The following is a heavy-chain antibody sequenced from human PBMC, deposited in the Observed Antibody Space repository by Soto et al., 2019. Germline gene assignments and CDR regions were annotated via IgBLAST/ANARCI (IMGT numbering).Heavy chain of an antibody. CDR2: ISYDGSVK. J-gene: IGHJ6*02. CDR3: AKDGEAKLYHYYYGMDV. CDR1: GFTFSSYG. Sequence: QVQLVESGGGVVQPGRSLRLSCAASGFTFSSYGMHWVRQAPGKGLEWVAVISYDGSVKYYADSVKGRFTISRDNSKNTLYLQMNSLRAEDTAVYYCAKDGEAKLYHYYYGMDVWGQGTTVTVSS. V-gene: IGHV3-30*18. D-gene: IGHD6-6*01.